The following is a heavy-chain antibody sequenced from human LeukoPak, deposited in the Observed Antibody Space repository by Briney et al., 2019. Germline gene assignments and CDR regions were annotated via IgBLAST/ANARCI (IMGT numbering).Heavy chain of an antibody. D-gene: IGHD1-26*01. V-gene: IGHV3-23*01. J-gene: IGHJ3*02. CDR1: GFTFSNYA. CDR3: AKEVSGAVEAFDI. Sequence: QTGGSLTLSCAASGFTFSNYALTWVRQAPGKGLEWVSAISGSGGSKYYADSVKGRFTISRDNSKNTLYLQMNSLRAEDTAVYYCAKEVSGAVEAFDIWGQGTMVTVSS. CDR2: ISGSGGSK.